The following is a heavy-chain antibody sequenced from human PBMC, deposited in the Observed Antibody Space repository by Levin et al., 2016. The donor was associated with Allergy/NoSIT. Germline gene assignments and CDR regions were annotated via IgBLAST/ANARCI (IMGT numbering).Heavy chain of an antibody. J-gene: IGHJ4*02. CDR3: ARVFSPNHYYDSAYFDY. V-gene: IGHV3-7*03. CDR2: IKQGGSEK. D-gene: IGHD3-22*01. CDR1: GFTFSSYW. Sequence: GGSLRLSCAASGFTFSSYWMSWVRQAPGKGLEWVANIKQGGSEKYYVDSVKGRFTISRDNTKNSLYLQMNSLRAEDTAVYYCARVFSPNHYYDSAYFDYWGQGTLVTVSS.